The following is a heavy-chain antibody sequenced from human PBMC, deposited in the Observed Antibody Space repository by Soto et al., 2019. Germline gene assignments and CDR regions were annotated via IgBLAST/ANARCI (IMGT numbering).Heavy chain of an antibody. CDR2: IYYSGST. Sequence: QVQLQESGPGLVKPSQTLSLTCTVSGGSISSGDSYWSWIRQPPGKGLEWIGYIYYSGSTYYNPSLTSRVTISVDTSKIQFSLKLSSVTAADTAVYYCARRIAVAGRLTFDYWGQGTLVTVSS. CDR3: ARRIAVAGRLTFDY. V-gene: IGHV4-30-4*01. J-gene: IGHJ4*02. CDR1: GGSISSGDSY. D-gene: IGHD6-19*01.